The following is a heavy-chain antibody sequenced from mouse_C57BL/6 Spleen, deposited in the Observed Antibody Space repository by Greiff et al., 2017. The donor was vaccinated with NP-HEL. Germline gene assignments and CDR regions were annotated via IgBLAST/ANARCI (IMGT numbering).Heavy chain of an antibody. V-gene: IGHV1-59*01. Sequence: QVQLKQPGAELVRPGTSVKLSCKASGYTFTSYWMYWVKQRPGQGLEWIGVIDPSDSYTNYNQKFKGKATLTVDTSSSTAYMQLSSLTSEDSAVYYCARFYDYDLDYWGQGTTLTVSS. CDR2: IDPSDSYT. CDR1: GYTFTSYW. D-gene: IGHD2-4*01. CDR3: ARFYDYDLDY. J-gene: IGHJ2*01.